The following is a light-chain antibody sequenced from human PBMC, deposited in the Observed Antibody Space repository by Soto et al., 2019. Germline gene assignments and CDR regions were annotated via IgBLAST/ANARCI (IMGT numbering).Light chain of an antibody. J-gene: IGLJ3*02. Sequence: QSALTQPRSVSGSPGQSVTISCTGTSSDVGDYNYVSWYQQYPGKAPKLVIYDVSKRPSGVPDRFSGSKSGNTASLTISGLQVEDEADYYCCSFAGSYTVWVFGGGTKVTVL. CDR1: SSDVGDYNY. CDR2: DVS. CDR3: CSFAGSYTVWV. V-gene: IGLV2-11*01.